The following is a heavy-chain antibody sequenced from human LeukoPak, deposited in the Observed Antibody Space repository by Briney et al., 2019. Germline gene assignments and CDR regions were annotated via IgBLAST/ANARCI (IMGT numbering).Heavy chain of an antibody. V-gene: IGHV4-59*01. CDR2: IYYSGIT. Sequence: SETLSLTCTVSGGSISHYYWSWIRQPPGKGLEWIGYIYYSGITNYNPSLKSRVTISVDTSKNQFSLNLSSVTAADTAVYSCASSAYYSGSYRQLDYWGQGTLVTVSS. D-gene: IGHD3-10*01. J-gene: IGHJ4*02. CDR3: ASSAYYSGSYRQLDY. CDR1: GGSISHYY.